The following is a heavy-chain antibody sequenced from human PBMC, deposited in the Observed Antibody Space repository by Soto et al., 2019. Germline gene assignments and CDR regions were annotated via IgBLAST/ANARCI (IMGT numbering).Heavy chain of an antibody. V-gene: IGHV3-30*18. D-gene: IGHD5-18*01. CDR3: AKDRGSSNGQFDH. CDR1: GFTFNKHG. CDR2: ISFDGSFH. Sequence: QVQLVQSGGGVVQPGRSLRLSCTASGFTFNKHGMHCVRQAPGKGLEWVAVISFDGSFHYYTDSVKGRFTLSRDNSKNTVYLEMNSPRVDDTAVYYCAKDRGSSNGQFDHWGQGTLVTVSS. J-gene: IGHJ4*02.